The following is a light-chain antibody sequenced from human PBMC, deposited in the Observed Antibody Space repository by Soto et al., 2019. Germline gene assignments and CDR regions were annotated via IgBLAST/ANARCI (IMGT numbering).Light chain of an antibody. Sequence: DIVLTQSPGTVSLSPGERATLSCRASQSVSSGYLAWYQQKPGPAPRLLIYGVSSSATGIPDRFSGSGSGTDFTLTISRREQEEFAGYYCQQYGSSPLTFGQGTKVEIK. CDR1: QSVSSGY. V-gene: IGKV3-20*01. CDR2: GVS. J-gene: IGKJ1*01. CDR3: QQYGSSPLT.